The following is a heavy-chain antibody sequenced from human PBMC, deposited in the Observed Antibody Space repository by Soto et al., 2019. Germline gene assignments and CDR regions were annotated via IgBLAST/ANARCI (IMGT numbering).Heavy chain of an antibody. V-gene: IGHV2-5*02. CDR1: GFSLSTSGVG. CDR2: IYWDDDN. CDR3: AHRFYTSSSPYNWFDP. J-gene: IGHJ5*02. D-gene: IGHD6-6*01. Sequence: SGPTLVNPTQTLTLTCTFSGFSLSTSGVGVGWIRQPPGKALEWLAIIYWDDDNLYSPSLKGRLTITKDTSKNQVVLTMTKMDPVDTATYYCAHRFYTSSSPYNWFDPWGQGTLVTVSS.